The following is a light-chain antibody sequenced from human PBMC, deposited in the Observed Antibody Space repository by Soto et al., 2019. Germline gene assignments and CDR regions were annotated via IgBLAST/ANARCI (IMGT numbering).Light chain of an antibody. J-gene: IGKJ4*01. CDR2: TAS. CDR1: EGISPY. CDR3: LRLKRYPLT. Sequence: IQLTQSPSSLSASVGDRVAITCRASEGISPYLAWYQEKPGKVPKLLIDTASTLQNGVPSRFSGSGTGTDFTLTISSLQPEDFATYYCLRLKRYPLTFGGGTRVEIK. V-gene: IGKV1-9*01.